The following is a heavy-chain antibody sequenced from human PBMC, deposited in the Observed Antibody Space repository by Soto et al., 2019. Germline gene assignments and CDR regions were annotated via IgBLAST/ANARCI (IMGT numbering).Heavy chain of an antibody. Sequence: GASVKVSCKASGYTFTSYAMSWARQAPGQRLEWMGLISAYNGNTNYAQKLQGRVTMTTDTSTSTAYMELRSLRSDDTAVYYCSRSGYGDSGNGKDLDYWGQGTLVTVSS. CDR1: GYTFTSYA. V-gene: IGHV1-18*01. D-gene: IGHD1-26*01. CDR3: SRSGYGDSGNGKDLDY. J-gene: IGHJ4*02. CDR2: ISAYNGNT.